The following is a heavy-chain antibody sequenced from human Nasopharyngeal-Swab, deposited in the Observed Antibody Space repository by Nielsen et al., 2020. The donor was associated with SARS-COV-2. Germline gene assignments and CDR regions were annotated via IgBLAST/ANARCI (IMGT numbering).Heavy chain of an antibody. CDR1: GFTFSDYY. CDR3: ARDSRYDILTGYLYYYYMDV. V-gene: IGHV3-11*01. Sequence: GGSLRLSCAASGFTFSDYYMSWIRQAPGKGLEWVSYISSSGSTIYYADSVKGRFTISRDNAKNSLYLQMNSLRAEDTAVYYCARDSRYDILTGYLYYYYMDVWGKGTTVTVSS. D-gene: IGHD3-9*01. J-gene: IGHJ6*03. CDR2: ISSSGSTI.